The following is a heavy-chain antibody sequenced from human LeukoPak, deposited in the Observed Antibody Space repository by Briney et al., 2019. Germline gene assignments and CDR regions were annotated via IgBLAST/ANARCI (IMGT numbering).Heavy chain of an antibody. CDR1: GGSISSCY. Sequence: SETLSLTCTVSGGSISSCYWSWIRQPAGKGLEWIGRIYTSGSTNYNPSLKSRVTMSVDTSKNQFSLKLSSVTAADTAVYYCAGSYSSNNYYFDYWGQGTLVTVSS. V-gene: IGHV4-4*07. J-gene: IGHJ4*02. D-gene: IGHD6-13*01. CDR3: AGSYSSNNYYFDY. CDR2: IYTSGST.